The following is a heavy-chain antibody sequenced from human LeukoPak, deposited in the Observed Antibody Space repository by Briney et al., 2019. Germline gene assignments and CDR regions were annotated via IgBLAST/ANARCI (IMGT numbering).Heavy chain of an antibody. J-gene: IGHJ4*02. CDR2: IDSSGGYM. CDR3: LRGDRRDY. V-gene: IGHV3-21*06. Sequence: GGSLRLSCAASGFTFTTYWMTWVRQAPGKGLEWVSSIDSSGGYMFYADSVKGRFIISRDNAKDSLYLQMNSLRVEDTAVYYCLRGDRRDYWGQGTLVTVSS. CDR1: GFTFTTYW.